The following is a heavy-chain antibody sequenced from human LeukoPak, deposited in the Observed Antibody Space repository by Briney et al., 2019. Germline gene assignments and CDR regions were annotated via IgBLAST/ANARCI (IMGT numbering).Heavy chain of an antibody. V-gene: IGHV4-4*02. D-gene: IGHD6-25*01. CDR2: VHLDGRT. Sequence: SETLSLTYDVSGGSVTSTNWWTWFRQPPGKGLEWIGEVHLDGRTNYNPSLKSRLVMSADLPENHISLKLTSVTAADTAVYYCAREGGFYRPLDYSGQGTLVTVSS. CDR1: GGSVTSTNW. CDR3: AREGGFYRPLDY. J-gene: IGHJ4*02.